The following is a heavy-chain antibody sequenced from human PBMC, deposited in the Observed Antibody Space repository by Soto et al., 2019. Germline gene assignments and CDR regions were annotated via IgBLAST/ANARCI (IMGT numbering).Heavy chain of an antibody. Sequence: QVQLVQSGAEVKKPGSSVKVSCKASGGTFSSYAISWVRQAPGQGLEWMGGIIPIFGTANYAQTFQGRVTITADESTSKAYMELSSLRCEDTAVYYCGRGPVVGATASRYYFDYWGQGAMVTVSS. CDR2: IIPIFGTA. D-gene: IGHD1-26*01. J-gene: IGHJ4*02. CDR3: GRGPVVGATASRYYFDY. V-gene: IGHV1-69*01. CDR1: GGTFSSYA.